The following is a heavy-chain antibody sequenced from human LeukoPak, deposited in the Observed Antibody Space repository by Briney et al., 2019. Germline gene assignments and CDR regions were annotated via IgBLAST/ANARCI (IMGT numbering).Heavy chain of an antibody. CDR1: GASISGNY. Sequence: SETLSLTCAVSGASISGNYWSWIRQSPEKGLEWIGHIFHDGVTDYNPSLMSRVSIFSDTPKNHFSLRLTSVTAADTAVYYCASTLVRGVIPFDWGQGTLVTVSS. V-gene: IGHV4-59*01. D-gene: IGHD3-10*01. J-gene: IGHJ4*02. CDR2: IFHDGVT. CDR3: ASTLVRGVIPFD.